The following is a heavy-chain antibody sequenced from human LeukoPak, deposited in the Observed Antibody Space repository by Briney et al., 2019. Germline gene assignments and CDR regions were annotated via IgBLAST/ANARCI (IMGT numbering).Heavy chain of an antibody. CDR3: ATVSGGSLDI. Sequence: ASVKVSCKASGYTFTSYGISWVRQAPGQGLELMAWINPDRDGANYVQKFQGRVTMTRDTSISTAYMELSRLRSDDTAMYYCATVSGGSLDIWGQGTMVTVSS. D-gene: IGHD3-16*01. CDR2: INPDRDGA. CDR1: GYTFTSYG. J-gene: IGHJ3*02. V-gene: IGHV1-2*02.